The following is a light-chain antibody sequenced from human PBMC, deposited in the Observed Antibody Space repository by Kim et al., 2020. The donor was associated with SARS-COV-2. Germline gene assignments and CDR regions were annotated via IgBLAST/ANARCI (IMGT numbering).Light chain of an antibody. J-gene: IGKJ4*01. V-gene: IGKV1D-16*01. CDR1: QDISSW. Sequence: ASVGGRVTITWRASQDISSWLAWYQQKPEKAPKSLIYAASNLQSGVPSRFSGSGSGTDFTLTISSLQPEDFATYYCQQYNSYPLTFGGGTKVDIK. CDR2: AAS. CDR3: QQYNSYPLT.